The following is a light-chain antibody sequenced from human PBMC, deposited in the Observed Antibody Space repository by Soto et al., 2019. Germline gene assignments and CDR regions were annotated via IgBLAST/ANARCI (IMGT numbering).Light chain of an antibody. CDR2: DAS. V-gene: IGKV1-5*01. CDR1: QSISSW. Sequence: DIQMTQSPSTLSASLGERVSITCRASQSISSWLAWYQQKPGKAPSLLIFDASTLHSGVPSRFSGSGSGTDFTLTISSLQPDDFATYYCQQFAISTTFGQGTKVDIK. CDR3: QQFAISTT. J-gene: IGKJ1*01.